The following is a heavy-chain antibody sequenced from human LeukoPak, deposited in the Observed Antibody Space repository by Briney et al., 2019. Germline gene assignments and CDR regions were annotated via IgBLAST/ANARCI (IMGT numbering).Heavy chain of an antibody. V-gene: IGHV3-23*01. CDR1: GFTFSTYA. CDR2: ISPTGDGA. Sequence: GGSLRLSCAASGFTFSTYALHWVRQAPGKGLEWFSGISPTGDGAYYADSVKGRFSISRDNSRNTLYVHMNSLRAEDTAVYYCAKAAITGTTLWFDPWGQGTLVTVSS. J-gene: IGHJ5*02. CDR3: AKAAITGTTLWFDP. D-gene: IGHD1-20*01.